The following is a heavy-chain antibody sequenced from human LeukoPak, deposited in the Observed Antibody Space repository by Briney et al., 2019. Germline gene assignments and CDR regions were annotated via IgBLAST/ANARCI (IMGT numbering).Heavy chain of an antibody. CDR2: ISGSGGST. D-gene: IGHD6-6*01. J-gene: IGHJ4*02. CDR3: ARPGAARHPFDY. Sequence: GGSLRLSCAASGSTFSSYAMSWVRQAPGKGLEWVSAISGSGGSTYYADSVKGRFTISRDNSKNTLYLQMNSLRAEDTAVYYCARPGAARHPFDYWGQGTLVTVSS. CDR1: GSTFSSYA. V-gene: IGHV3-23*01.